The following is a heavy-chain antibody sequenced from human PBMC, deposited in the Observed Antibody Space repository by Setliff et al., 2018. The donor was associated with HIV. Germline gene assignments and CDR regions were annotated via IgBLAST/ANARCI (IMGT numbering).Heavy chain of an antibody. V-gene: IGHV4-39*07. D-gene: IGHD4-4*01. CDR2: IFYSGST. CDR3: ATLGPDDYSNHVDY. CDR1: GGSISSRAYY. Sequence: PSETLSLTCTVSGGSISSRAYYWGWIRQPPGKGLEWIGSIFYSGSTYYNPSLKSRVTISVDKSKNQFSLKLSSVTAADTAVYYCATLGPDDYSNHVDYWGQGTLVTVSS. J-gene: IGHJ4*02.